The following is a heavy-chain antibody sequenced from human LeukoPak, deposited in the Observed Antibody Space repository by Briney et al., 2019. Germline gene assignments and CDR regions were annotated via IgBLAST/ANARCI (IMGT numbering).Heavy chain of an antibody. CDR2: ISGSGGST. V-gene: IGHV3-23*01. D-gene: IGHD1-26*01. Sequence: GGSLRLSCAASGFTSSSYGMSWVRQAPGKGLEWVSAISGSGGSTYYADSVKGRFTISRDNSKNTLYLQMNSLRAEDTAVYYCAKAHLTWSYLVGTIDYWGQGTLVTVSS. CDR1: GFTSSSYG. J-gene: IGHJ4*02. CDR3: AKAHLTWSYLVGTIDY.